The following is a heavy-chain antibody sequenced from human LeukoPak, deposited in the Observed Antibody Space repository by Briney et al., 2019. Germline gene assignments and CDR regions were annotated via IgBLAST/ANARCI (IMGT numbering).Heavy chain of an antibody. CDR1: GYSISSGYY. D-gene: IGHD3-16*02. J-gene: IGHJ4*02. CDR3: ASRALWGSYRPLDY. V-gene: IGHV4-38-2*02. Sequence: KTSETLSLTCTVSGYSISSGYYWGWIRQPPGKGLEWIGSIYHSGSTYYNPSLKSRVTISVDTSKNQFSLKLSSVTAADTAVYYCASRALWGSYRPLDYWGQGTLVTVSS. CDR2: IYHSGST.